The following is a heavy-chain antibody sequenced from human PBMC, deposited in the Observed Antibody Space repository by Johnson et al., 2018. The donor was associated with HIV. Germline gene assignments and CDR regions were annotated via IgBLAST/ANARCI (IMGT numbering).Heavy chain of an antibody. CDR3: ARDGVYSSPWDAFDI. Sequence: VQLVESGGNLVQPGGSLRLSCAASGFTFSSYWMSWVRQAPGKGLEWVANIQEDGSEEYYVDSVKGRLTISRDNAKNSLYLQIDSLRAEDTAVYYCARDGVYSSPWDAFDIWGQGTMVTVSS. CDR1: GFTFSSYW. V-gene: IGHV3-7*05. J-gene: IGHJ3*02. D-gene: IGHD6-13*01. CDR2: IQEDGSEE.